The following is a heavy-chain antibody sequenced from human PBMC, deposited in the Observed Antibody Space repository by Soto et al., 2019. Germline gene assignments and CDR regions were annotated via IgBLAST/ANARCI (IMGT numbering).Heavy chain of an antibody. CDR1: GFTFSSYA. CDR3: AKYQPMTQPRPYFDY. Sequence: EVQLLESGGDLIQPGGSLRLSCAASGFTFSSYAMSWVRQAPGKGLGWVSAISSSGVSTFYADSVKGRFTISRDNSRNPLYLQMNSLRAEDTAIYYCAKYQPMTQPRPYFDYWGQGTLVTVSS. CDR2: ISSSGVST. V-gene: IGHV3-23*01. D-gene: IGHD3-22*01. J-gene: IGHJ4*02.